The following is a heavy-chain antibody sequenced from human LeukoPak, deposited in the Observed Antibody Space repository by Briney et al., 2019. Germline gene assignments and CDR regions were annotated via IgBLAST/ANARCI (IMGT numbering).Heavy chain of an antibody. J-gene: IGHJ4*02. V-gene: IGHV4-4*07. Sequence: SSETLSLTCTVSGGSISSYYWSWIRQPAGKGLEWIGRIYTSGSTNYNPSLKSRVTISVDTSKNQFSLKLSSVTAADTAVYYCARGRNIAAVDSFDYWGQGTLVTVSS. CDR3: ARGRNIAAVDSFDY. CDR1: GGSISSYY. CDR2: IYTSGST. D-gene: IGHD6-13*01.